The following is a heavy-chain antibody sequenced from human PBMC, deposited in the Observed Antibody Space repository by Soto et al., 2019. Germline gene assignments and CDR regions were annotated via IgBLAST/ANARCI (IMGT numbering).Heavy chain of an antibody. CDR1: GLTFSGCY. Sequence: PGGFLRLSCAAAGLTFSGCYTSWFRQAPGKGLEWVSYISSSGSTIYYADSVKGRFTISRDNAKNSLYLQMNSLRAEDTAVYYCAASKRDDFWSGETFDYWGQGTLVTVPS. CDR3: AASKRDDFWSGETFDY. CDR2: ISSSGSTI. D-gene: IGHD3-3*01. V-gene: IGHV3-11*01. J-gene: IGHJ4*02.